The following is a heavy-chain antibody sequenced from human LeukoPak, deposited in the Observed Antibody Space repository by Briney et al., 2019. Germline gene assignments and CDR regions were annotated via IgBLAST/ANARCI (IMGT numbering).Heavy chain of an antibody. D-gene: IGHD3-10*01. Sequence: SETLSLTCTVSGYSISSGYYWGWIRQPPGKGLEWIGYIYYSGSTNYNPSLKSRVTISVDTSKNQFSLKLSSVTAADTAVYYCARRGPSRFRGANWFDPWGQGTLVTVSS. CDR3: ARRGPSRFRGANWFDP. V-gene: IGHV4-61*05. J-gene: IGHJ5*02. CDR2: IYYSGST. CDR1: GYSISSGYY.